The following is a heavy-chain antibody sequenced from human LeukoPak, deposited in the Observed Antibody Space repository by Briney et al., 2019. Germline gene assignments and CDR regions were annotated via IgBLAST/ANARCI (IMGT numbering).Heavy chain of an antibody. Sequence: SVKVSCKASGGTFSSYAISWVRQAPGQGLEWMGGIIPIFGTANYVQKFQGRVTITTDESTSTAYMELSSLRSEDTAVYYCARGAVAGLTFDYWGQGTLVTVSS. CDR3: ARGAVAGLTFDY. J-gene: IGHJ4*02. D-gene: IGHD6-19*01. CDR1: GGTFSSYA. V-gene: IGHV1-69*05. CDR2: IIPIFGTA.